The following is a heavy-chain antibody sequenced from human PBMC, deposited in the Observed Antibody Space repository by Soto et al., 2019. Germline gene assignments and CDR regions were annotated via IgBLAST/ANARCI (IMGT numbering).Heavy chain of an antibody. CDR2: ISAYTGNT. J-gene: IGHJ6*02. V-gene: IGHV1-18*01. CDR1: GYTFTSYG. CDR3: ARRAPPMDV. Sequence: QVQLVQSGAEVKKPGASVKVSCKASGYTFTSYGISWVRQAPGQGLEWMGWISAYTGNTKYAQKLQGRVTMTTDTSTSTAYMELGGMRADDTAVYDCARRAPPMDVWGQGTTVTVSS.